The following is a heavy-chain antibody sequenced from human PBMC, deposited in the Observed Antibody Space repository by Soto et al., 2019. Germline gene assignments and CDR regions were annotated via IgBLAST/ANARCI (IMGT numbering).Heavy chain of an antibody. J-gene: IGHJ6*02. Sequence: GESLKISCRGSGYSFTSYWISWVRQLPGKGLEWLGRIDPSDSVTNYSPSFQGHVTISADKSISTAYLQWSSLKASDTAMYYCARTDFWTGYKASDVWGQGATVTVSS. CDR1: GYSFTSYW. CDR3: ARTDFWTGYKASDV. D-gene: IGHD3-3*01. CDR2: IDPSDSVT. V-gene: IGHV5-10-1*01.